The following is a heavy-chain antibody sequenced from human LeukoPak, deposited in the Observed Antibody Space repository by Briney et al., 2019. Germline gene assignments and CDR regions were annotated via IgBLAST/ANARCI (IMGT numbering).Heavy chain of an antibody. J-gene: IGHJ6*02. V-gene: IGHV3-15*01. CDR2: IKSKTDGGTT. CDR1: GFTFSNAW. Sequence: KSGGSLRLSCAASGFTFSNAWMSWVRQAPGKGLEWVGRIKSKTDGGTTDYAAPVKGRFTISRDDSKNTLYLQMNSLKTEDTAVYYRTTDVSANYGMDVWGQGTTVTVSS. CDR3: TTDVSANYGMDV.